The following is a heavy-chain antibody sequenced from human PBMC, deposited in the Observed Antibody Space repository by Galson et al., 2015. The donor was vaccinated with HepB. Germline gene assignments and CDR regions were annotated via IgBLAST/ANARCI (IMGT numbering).Heavy chain of an antibody. Sequence: SLRLSCAASGFTFSDYYMSWIRQAPGKGLEWVSYISSSSSYTNYADSVKGRFTISRDNAKNSLYLQMNSLRAEDTAVYYCARKGYCSGGSCLTNWGAFDIWGQGTMVTVSS. CDR1: GFTFSDYY. D-gene: IGHD2-15*01. CDR3: ARKGYCSGGSCLTNWGAFDI. CDR2: ISSSSSYT. V-gene: IGHV3-11*06. J-gene: IGHJ3*02.